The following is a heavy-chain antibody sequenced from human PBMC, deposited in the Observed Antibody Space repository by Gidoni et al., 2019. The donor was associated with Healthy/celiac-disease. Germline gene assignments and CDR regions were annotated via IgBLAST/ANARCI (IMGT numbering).Heavy chain of an antibody. D-gene: IGHD6-13*01. CDR2: IYYSGST. J-gene: IGHJ4*02. V-gene: IGHV4-59*01. CDR1: GVSISSYY. Sequence: QVQLQESGPGLVKPSETLSLTCTVSGVSISSYYWSWIRQPPGKGLEWIGYIYYSGSTNYNPSLKSRVTISVDTSKNQFSLKLSSVTAADTAVYYCARIGYSSSWYFFDYWGQGTLVTVSS. CDR3: ARIGYSSSWYFFDY.